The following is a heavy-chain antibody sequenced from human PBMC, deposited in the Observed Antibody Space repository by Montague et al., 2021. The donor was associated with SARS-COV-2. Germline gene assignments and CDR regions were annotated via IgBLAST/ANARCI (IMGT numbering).Heavy chain of an antibody. CDR2: INQSGST. CDR3: ARVRAVPAAMRIFSLGRSYYGMDV. Sequence: SETLSLTCADYGGSFSGYYWSWIRQPQGKGLEWIGEINQSGSTNCNPSLKSRVTISVDTSKNQFSLKLSSVTAADTAVYYCARVRAVPAAMRIFSLGRSYYGMDVWGQGTTVTVSS. V-gene: IGHV4-34*01. CDR1: GGSFSGYY. D-gene: IGHD2-2*01. J-gene: IGHJ6*02.